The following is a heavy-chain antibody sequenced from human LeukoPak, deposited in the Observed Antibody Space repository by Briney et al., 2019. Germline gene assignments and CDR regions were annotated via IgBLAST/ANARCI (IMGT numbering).Heavy chain of an antibody. Sequence: GGSLRLSCAASGFTFSSYSMNWVRQAPGRGLEWVSSISSSGSYIYYADSVKGRFTISRDNAKNSLYLQMNSLRAEDTAVYYCARDLPFDYWGQGTLVTVSS. CDR2: ISSSGSYI. V-gene: IGHV3-21*01. CDR3: ARDLPFDY. J-gene: IGHJ4*02. CDR1: GFTFSSYS.